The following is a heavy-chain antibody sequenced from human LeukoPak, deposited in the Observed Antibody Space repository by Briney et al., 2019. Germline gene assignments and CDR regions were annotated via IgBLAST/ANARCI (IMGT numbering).Heavy chain of an antibody. CDR3: ARSTTLIYSSGWYGGFDY. CDR2: IGSVGHST. CDR1: GFRFSDAA. V-gene: IGHV3-23*01. Sequence: GGSLRLSCAASGFRFSDAAMTWVRQAPGKGLEWVSLIGSVGHSTYYGDSVKGRFTISRDNAKNSLYLQMNSLRAEDTAVYYCARSTTLIYSSGWYGGFDYWGQGTLVTVSS. D-gene: IGHD6-19*01. J-gene: IGHJ4*02.